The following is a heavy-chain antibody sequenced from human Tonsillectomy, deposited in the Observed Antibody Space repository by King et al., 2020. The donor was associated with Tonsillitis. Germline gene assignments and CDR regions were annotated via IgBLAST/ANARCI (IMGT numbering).Heavy chain of an antibody. Sequence: VQLXESGGGVVQPXGSLXLXXXXSGFTFSXSDIHWVRXAPGKGLEWVXXXXSXGXNKFYXXSVXXRFXISRXXSKNXVFLQMNSLRPGDTAIYFCAKDIPATVWGQGTLVTVSS. V-gene: IGHV3-30*02. J-gene: IGHJ4*02. CDR2: XXSXGXNK. D-gene: IGHD2-2*01. CDR3: AKDIPATV. CDR1: GFTFSXSD.